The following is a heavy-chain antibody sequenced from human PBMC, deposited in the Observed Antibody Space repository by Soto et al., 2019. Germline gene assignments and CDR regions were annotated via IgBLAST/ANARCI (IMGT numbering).Heavy chain of an antibody. CDR1: GFIFAGYA. Sequence: GGSLRLSCAASGFIFAGYAVSWVRQAPEKGLEWVSAISGSGGTTYYADSVKGRFTISRDNSNSTLYLQMTSLRAEDTAVYYCARGISSGWYYFDYWGLGTLVTVSS. V-gene: IGHV3-23*01. J-gene: IGHJ4*02. CDR3: ARGISSGWYYFDY. D-gene: IGHD6-19*01. CDR2: ISGSGGTT.